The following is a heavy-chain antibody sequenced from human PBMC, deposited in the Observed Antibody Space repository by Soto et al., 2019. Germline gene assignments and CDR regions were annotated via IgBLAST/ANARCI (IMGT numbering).Heavy chain of an antibody. CDR3: ARDYWASSAAFDI. Sequence: QVQLQESGPGLVEPSETLSLTCTVSGGSVSSGSYYWSWIRQPPGKGLEWIGHIYYSGSTKYNPSLKSRVTISVDTSKNQFSLKLSSVTAADTAVYYCARDYWASSAAFDIWGQGTMVTVSS. CDR1: GGSVSSGSYY. J-gene: IGHJ3*02. V-gene: IGHV4-61*01. CDR2: IYYSGST. D-gene: IGHD2-15*01.